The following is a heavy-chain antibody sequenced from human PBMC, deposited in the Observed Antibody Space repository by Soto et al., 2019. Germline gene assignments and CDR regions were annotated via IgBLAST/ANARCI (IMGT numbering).Heavy chain of an antibody. CDR3: AKAIQLSLYYYFAMDV. V-gene: IGHV3-23*01. Sequence: GGSLRLSCAASGFTFSSYAMSWVRQAPGKGLEWVSAISGSGGSTYYADSVKGRVTISRDNSENTVYLQMNSLRAEDTAIYYCAKAIQLSLYYYFAMDVWGLGTTVTVSS. J-gene: IGHJ6*02. CDR1: GFTFSSYA. CDR2: ISGSGGST. D-gene: IGHD5-18*01.